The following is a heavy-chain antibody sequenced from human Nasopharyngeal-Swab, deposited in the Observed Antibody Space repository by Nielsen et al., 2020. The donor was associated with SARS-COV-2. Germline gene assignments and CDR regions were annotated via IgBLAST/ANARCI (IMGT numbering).Heavy chain of an antibody. J-gene: IGHJ3*02. CDR2: ISSSSSYI. V-gene: IGHV3-21*01. CDR3: ARDCSGGSCYSVVDDAFDI. D-gene: IGHD2-15*01. Sequence: VCQAAGSGLGWVSSISSSSSYIYHADSVKGRFTISRDNAKNSLYLQMNSLRAEDTAVYYCARDCSGGSCYSVVDDAFDIWGQGTMVTVSS.